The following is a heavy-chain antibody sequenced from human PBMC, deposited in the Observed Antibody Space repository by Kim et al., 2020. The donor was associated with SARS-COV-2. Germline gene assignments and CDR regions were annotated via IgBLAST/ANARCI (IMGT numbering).Heavy chain of an antibody. CDR2: IWYDGSNK. J-gene: IGHJ6*02. CDR3: AKDPMSFIDIAAAGTEYYYYGMDV. CDR1: GFTFSSYA. D-gene: IGHD6-13*01. Sequence: GGSLRLSCAASGFTFSSYAMHWVRQAPGKGLEWVAVIWYDGSNKYYADSVKGRFTISRDNSKNTLYLQMNSLRAEDTAVYYCAKDPMSFIDIAAAGTEYYYYGMDVWGQGTTVTVSS. V-gene: IGHV3-33*06.